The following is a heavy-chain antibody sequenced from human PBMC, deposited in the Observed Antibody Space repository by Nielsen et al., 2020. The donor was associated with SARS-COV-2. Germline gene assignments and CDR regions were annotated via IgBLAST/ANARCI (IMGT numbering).Heavy chain of an antibody. CDR3: AKDPYSSWLGQFDY. CDR1: GFTFSSYS. CDR2: ISSSSSYI. D-gene: IGHD6-13*01. Sequence: GGSLRLSCAASGFTFSSYSMNWVRQAPGKGLEWVSSISSSSSYIYYADSVKGRFTISRDNSKNTLYLQMNSLRAEDTAVYYCAKDPYSSWLGQFDYWGQGTLVTVSS. V-gene: IGHV3-21*04. J-gene: IGHJ4*02.